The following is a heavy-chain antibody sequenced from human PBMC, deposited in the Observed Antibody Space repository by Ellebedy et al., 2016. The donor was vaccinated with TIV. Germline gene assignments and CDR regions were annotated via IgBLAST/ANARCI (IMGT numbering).Heavy chain of an antibody. CDR2: IYYSGST. D-gene: IGHD2-21*02. CDR3: ARIGGATGIRGWFDP. V-gene: IGHV4-59*01. J-gene: IGHJ5*02. Sequence: MPSETLSLTCTVSGDSISGYYWSWIRQPPGKGLEWIGYIYYSGSTNYNPSLKSRVTISVDTSMNRFALKLRSMTAADTAVYYCARIGGATGIRGWFDPWGQGTLVTVSS. CDR1: GDSISGYY.